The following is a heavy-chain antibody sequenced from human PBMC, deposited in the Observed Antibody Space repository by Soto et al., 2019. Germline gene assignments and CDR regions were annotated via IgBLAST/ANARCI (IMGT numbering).Heavy chain of an antibody. CDR3: ASLNGYFISTNCHGYYGMDV. CDR2: IYYSENT. V-gene: IGHV4-39*01. D-gene: IGHD2-2*03. CDR1: GDSVSTNSYS. Sequence: SETLSLTCTVSGDSVSTNSYSWGWIRQYQGKGLEWIGTIYYSENTYYNPSLLSRVTISVDKSKNEFSLRLSSVTAADTAVYYCASLNGYFISTNCHGYYGMDVWCQGTTVTVSS. J-gene: IGHJ6*02.